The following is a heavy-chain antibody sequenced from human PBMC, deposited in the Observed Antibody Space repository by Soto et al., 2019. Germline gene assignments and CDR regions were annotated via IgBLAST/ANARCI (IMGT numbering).Heavy chain of an antibody. V-gene: IGHV3-21*01. CDR1: GFTFSSYS. J-gene: IGHJ6*02. CDR2: ISSSSSYI. CDR3: VVVPAAIKAYYYYGMDV. D-gene: IGHD2-2*01. Sequence: GGSLRLSCAASGFTFSSYSMNWVRQAPGKGLEWVSSISSSSSYIYYADSVKGRFTISRDNAKNSLYLQMNSLRAEDTAVYYCVVVPAAIKAYYYYGMDVSGQGTAVTV.